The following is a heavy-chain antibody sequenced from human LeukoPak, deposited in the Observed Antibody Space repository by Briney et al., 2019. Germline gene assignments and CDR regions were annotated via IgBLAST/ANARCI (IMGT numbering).Heavy chain of an antibody. D-gene: IGHD6-19*01. J-gene: IGHJ6*03. V-gene: IGHV1-18*04. CDR1: GYTFIVYY. CDR3: ARDLRYSSGWSASGMDV. CDR2: INPNSGNT. Sequence: ASVKVSCKASGYTFIVYYIHWVRQAPGQGLEWMGGINPNSGNTNYAQKLQGRVSMTTDTSTSTAYMDLRSLRSDDTAVYYCARDLRYSSGWSASGMDVWGKGTTVTISS.